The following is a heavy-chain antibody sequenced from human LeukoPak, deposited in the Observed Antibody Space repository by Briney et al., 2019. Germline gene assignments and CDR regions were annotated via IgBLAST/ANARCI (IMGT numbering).Heavy chain of an antibody. CDR2: IIPIFGTA. CDR3: ARASQGRWLHSFGAFDI. D-gene: IGHD5-24*01. CDR1: GGTFSSYA. Sequence: SVKVSCKASGGTFSSYAISWVRQAPGQGLERVGGIIPIFGTANYAQEFQGRVTITTDESTSTAYMELSSMRSEDTAVYYCARASQGRWLHSFGAFDIWGQGTMVTVSS. V-gene: IGHV1-69*05. J-gene: IGHJ3*02.